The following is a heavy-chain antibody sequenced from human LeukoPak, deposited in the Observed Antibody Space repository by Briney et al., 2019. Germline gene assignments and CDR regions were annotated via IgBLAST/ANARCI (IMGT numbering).Heavy chain of an antibody. D-gene: IGHD1-26*01. CDR2: ISSSSDYI. J-gene: IGHJ4*02. Sequence: GGSLRLSCAASGFTFSSYTMNWVRQAPGKGLEWVSSISSSSDYIYYADSLKGRFTISRDNAKNSLYLQMNSLRAEETAVYYCASGSLRTGYFDYWGQGTLVTVSS. V-gene: IGHV3-21*01. CDR1: GFTFSSYT. CDR3: ASGSLRTGYFDY.